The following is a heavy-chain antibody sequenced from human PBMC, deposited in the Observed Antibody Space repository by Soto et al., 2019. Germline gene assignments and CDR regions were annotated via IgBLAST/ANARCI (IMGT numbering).Heavy chain of an antibody. Sequence: EVQLLESGGGLVQPGGSLRLSCAASGFTFSSYAMNWVRQAPGKGLEWVSVISGSGDSTYYADSVKGRFTISRDNSKNTLYLQMNSLRAEDTAVYYCEKRAYGSDFDYWGQGTLVTVSS. CDR3: EKRAYGSDFDY. CDR2: ISGSGDST. V-gene: IGHV3-23*01. J-gene: IGHJ4*02. D-gene: IGHD3-10*01. CDR1: GFTFSSYA.